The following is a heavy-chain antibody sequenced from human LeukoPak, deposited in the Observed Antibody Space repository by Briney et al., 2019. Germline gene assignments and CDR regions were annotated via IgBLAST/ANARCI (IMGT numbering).Heavy chain of an antibody. D-gene: IGHD6-19*01. V-gene: IGHV3-48*04. CDR2: ISSSSSTI. J-gene: IGHJ4*02. CDR1: GFTFSSYS. Sequence: GGSLRLSCAASGFTFSSYSMNWVRQAPGKGLEWVSYISSSSSTIYYADSVKGRFTISRDNAKNSLYLQMNSLRAEDTAVYYCAREAGGIYSSGFDYWGQGTLVTVSS. CDR3: AREAGGIYSSGFDY.